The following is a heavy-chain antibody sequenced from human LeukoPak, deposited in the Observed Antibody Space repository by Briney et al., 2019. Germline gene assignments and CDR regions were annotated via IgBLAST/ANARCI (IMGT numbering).Heavy chain of an antibody. J-gene: IGHJ2*01. V-gene: IGHV3-23*01. CDR3: ARGATRATRHFDL. CDR2: IGGPGAPT. Sequence: GGSLRLSCVASRFTFSSYSLTWVRQTPEKGLAWVSIIGGPGAPTFYADSVEGRFTISRDNSKNTVYLQMNSLRAEDTALYFCARGATRATRHFDLWGRSTLVTVSS. CDR1: RFTFSSYS. D-gene: IGHD2-15*01.